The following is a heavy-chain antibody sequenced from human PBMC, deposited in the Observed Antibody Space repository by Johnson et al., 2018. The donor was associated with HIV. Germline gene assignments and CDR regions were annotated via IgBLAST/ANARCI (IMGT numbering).Heavy chain of an antibody. J-gene: IGHJ3*02. D-gene: IGHD2-8*01. CDR2: ISWNSGSI. CDR1: GFTFSDYS. V-gene: IGHV3-9*01. CDR3: ARDNIVLMVGGAFDI. Sequence: VQLVESGGNVVQPGRSQRLSCAASGFTFSDYSMHWVRQAPGKGLEWVSGISWNSGSIGYADSVKGRFTISRDNSKNTLYLQMNSLRAEDTAVYYCARDNIVLMVGGAFDIWGQGTMVTVSS.